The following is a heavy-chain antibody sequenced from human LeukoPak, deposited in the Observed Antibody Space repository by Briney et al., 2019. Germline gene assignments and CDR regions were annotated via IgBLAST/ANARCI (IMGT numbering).Heavy chain of an antibody. J-gene: IGHJ4*02. V-gene: IGHV3-33*01. Sequence: YADSVKGRFTISRDNSKNTLYLQMNSLRAEDTAVYYCARDTDYYYDSSGYFDYWGQGTLVTVPS. D-gene: IGHD3-22*01. CDR3: ARDTDYYYDSSGYFDY.